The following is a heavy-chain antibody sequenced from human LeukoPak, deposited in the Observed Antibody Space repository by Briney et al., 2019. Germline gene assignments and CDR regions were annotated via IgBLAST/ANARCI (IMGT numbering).Heavy chain of an antibody. CDR3: ASSLWFGELLFDIDY. J-gene: IGHJ4*02. D-gene: IGHD3-10*01. Sequence: PGQSLRLSCAASAFTFSSYGMHWVRQAQGKGLEWVAVISYVGSNIYYADSVKGRFTISRDNSKNTLYLQMNSLRAEDTAVYSCASSLWFGELLFDIDYWGQGTLVTVSS. CDR1: AFTFSSYG. V-gene: IGHV3-30*03. CDR2: ISYVGSNI.